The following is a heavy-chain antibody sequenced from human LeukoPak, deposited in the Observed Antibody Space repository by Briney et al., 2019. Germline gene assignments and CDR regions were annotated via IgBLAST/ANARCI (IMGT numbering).Heavy chain of an antibody. CDR2: ISGSGSNT. D-gene: IGHD3-22*01. CDR3: AKGPTMILRE. CDR1: GLTFSSYG. J-gene: IGHJ4*02. V-gene: IGHV3-23*01. Sequence: RGSLRLSCEASGLTFSSYGMSWVGPAPRKGLEWFSSISGSGSNTYYADSVKGRFTISRDNSKNTLYLQMNSLRHEDTALYYCAKGPTMILREWGQGTLVTVSS.